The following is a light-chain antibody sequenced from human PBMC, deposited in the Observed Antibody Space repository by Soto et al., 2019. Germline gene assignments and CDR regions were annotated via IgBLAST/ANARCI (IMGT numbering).Light chain of an antibody. CDR2: GNS. J-gene: IGLJ1*01. V-gene: IGLV1-40*01. Sequence: QSLLTQPPSVSGAPGQRVTISCTGSSSNIGAGYDVHAYQQLPGTAPELLICGNSNRPSVVPDRFSGSKSGTTASLAITELQAEDGADYYCQSYDSSQRGYVFGTGNKHTDL. CDR3: QSYDSSQRGYV. CDR1: SSNIGAGYD.